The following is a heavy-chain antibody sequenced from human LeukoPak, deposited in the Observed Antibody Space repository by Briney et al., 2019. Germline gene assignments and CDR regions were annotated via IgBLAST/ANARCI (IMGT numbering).Heavy chain of an antibody. J-gene: IGHJ4*02. CDR1: GGTFSSYA. D-gene: IGHD2-2*01. CDR2: IIPIFGTA. V-gene: IGHV1-69*13. CDR3: ARGAVVPAATYFDY. Sequence: SVKVSCKASGGTFSSYAISWVRQAPGRGLEWMGGIIPIFGTANYAQKFQGRVTITADESTSTAYMELSSLRSEDTAVYYCARGAVVPAATYFDYWGQGTLATVSS.